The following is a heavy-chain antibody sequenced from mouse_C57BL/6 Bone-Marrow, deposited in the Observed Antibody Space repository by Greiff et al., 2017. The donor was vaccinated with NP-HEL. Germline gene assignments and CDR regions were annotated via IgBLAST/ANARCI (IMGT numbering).Heavy chain of an antibody. CDR3: ARRGYPYYAMDY. CDR1: GYAFSSSW. CDR2: IYPGDGDT. V-gene: IGHV1-82*01. Sequence: VQLQQSGPELVKPGASVKISCKASGYAFSSSWMNWVKQRPGKGLEWIGRIYPGDGDTNYNGKFKGKATLTADKSSSTAYMQLSSLTSEDSAVYFCARRGYPYYAMDYWGQGTSVTVSS. J-gene: IGHJ4*01. D-gene: IGHD3-1*01.